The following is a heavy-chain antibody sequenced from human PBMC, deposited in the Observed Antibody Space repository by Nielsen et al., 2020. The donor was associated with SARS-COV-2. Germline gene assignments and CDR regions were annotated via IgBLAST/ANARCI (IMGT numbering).Heavy chain of an antibody. J-gene: IGHJ4*02. CDR2: ISSSGSTI. V-gene: IGHV3-48*03. Sequence: GGSLRLSCAASGFTFSSYEMNWVRQAPGKGLEWVSYISSSGSTIYYADSVKGRFTISRDNAKNSLYLQMNSLRAEDTAVYYCARTYYYDSSGYGYYFDYWGQGTLVTVSS. D-gene: IGHD3-22*01. CDR3: ARTYYYDSSGYGYYFDY. CDR1: GFTFSSYE.